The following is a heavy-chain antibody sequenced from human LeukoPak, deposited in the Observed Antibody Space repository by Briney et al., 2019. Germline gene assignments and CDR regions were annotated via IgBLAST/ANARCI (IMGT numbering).Heavy chain of an antibody. V-gene: IGHV3-30*18. CDR3: AKLWFGEPQTLDY. J-gene: IGHJ4*02. CDR2: ISYDGSNK. D-gene: IGHD3-10*01. Sequence: GGSLRLSCAASGFTFSSYGMHWVRQAPGKGLEWVAVISYDGSNKYYADSVKGRFTISRDNSKNTLYLQMNSLRAEDTAVYYCAKLWFGEPQTLDYWGQGTLVTVSS. CDR1: GFTFSSYG.